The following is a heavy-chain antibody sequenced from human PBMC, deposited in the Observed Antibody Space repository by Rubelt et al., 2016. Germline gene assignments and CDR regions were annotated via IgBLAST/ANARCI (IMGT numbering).Heavy chain of an antibody. CDR3: ARRPARDAFDI. Sequence: QVQLQESGPGLVKPSETLSLTCTVSGGSITTYYWSWIRQPPGKGLEWIGYISYTGSTKYSPSLKSRVTISVDTSKNQFSLKVGVVTAADTAVYYCARRPARDAFDIWGQGTMVTVSS. V-gene: IGHV4-59*01. CDR2: ISYTGST. J-gene: IGHJ3*02. CDR1: GGSITTYY.